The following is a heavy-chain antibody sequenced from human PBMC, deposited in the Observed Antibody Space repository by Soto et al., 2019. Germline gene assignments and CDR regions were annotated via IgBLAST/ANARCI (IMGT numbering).Heavy chain of an antibody. CDR3: ARDCARTSCSVWKL. J-gene: IGHJ4*02. D-gene: IGHD2-2*01. CDR1: EFTLSDYA. Sequence: EAQLLESGGDLVQPGGSLRLSCAASEFTLSDYAMTWVRQAPGKGLEWVSGITGSSEITYYADSVKGRFTISRDNSKNTVSLQMNGLRAEDSAIYYCARDCARTSCSVWKLWGQGTLVTVSP. CDR2: ITGSSEIT. V-gene: IGHV3-23*01.